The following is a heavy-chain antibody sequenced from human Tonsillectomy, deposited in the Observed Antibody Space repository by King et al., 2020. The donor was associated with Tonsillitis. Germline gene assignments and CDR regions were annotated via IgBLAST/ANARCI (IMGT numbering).Heavy chain of an antibody. D-gene: IGHD6-19*01. CDR2: IWYDGSNK. V-gene: IGHV3-33*01. J-gene: IGHJ5*02. Sequence: QLVQSGGGVVQPGRSLRLSCAASGFSFSSYGIHWVRQAPGKGLEWVSVIWYDGSNKYYADSLKGRFTISRDKSKNTLYLQMNSLRAEDTGVYYCARGPSSGWFGIWGQGTLVTVSS. CDR1: GFSFSSYG. CDR3: ARGPSSGWFGI.